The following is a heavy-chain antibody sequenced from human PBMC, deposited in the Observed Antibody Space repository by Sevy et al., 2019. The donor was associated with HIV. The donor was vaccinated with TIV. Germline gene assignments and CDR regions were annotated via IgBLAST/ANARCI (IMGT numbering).Heavy chain of an antibody. V-gene: IGHV3-23*01. J-gene: IGHJ4*02. CDR2: ISGNGGRT. D-gene: IGHD3-16*01. CDR1: GFTFGSYV. Sequence: GESLKISCAASGFTFGSYVMSWVRQAPGKGLEWVSSISGNGGRTYYPNYPDSLRGRFTISRDNSKITLSLQMNSLRVEDTAIYYCAKLGGPSKDYWGQGTLVTVSS. CDR3: AKLGGPSKDY.